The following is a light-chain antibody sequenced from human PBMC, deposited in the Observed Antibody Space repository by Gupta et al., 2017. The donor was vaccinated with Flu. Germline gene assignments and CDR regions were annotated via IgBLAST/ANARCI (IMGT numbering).Light chain of an antibody. CDR2: EVS. V-gene: IGLV2-8*01. CDR1: SSDVGGYNY. J-gene: IGLJ3*02. Sequence: QSALTQPPSASGSPGQSVTISCTGTSSDVGGYNYVSWYQQHPGKAPKLMIYEVSKRPSGVPDRFSGSKSGNTASLTVSGLQAEDEADYYCSSYAGSNRVFGGGTKLNGL. CDR3: SSYAGSNRV.